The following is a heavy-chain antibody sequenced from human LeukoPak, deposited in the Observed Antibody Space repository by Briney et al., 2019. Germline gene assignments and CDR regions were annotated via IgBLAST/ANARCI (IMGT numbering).Heavy chain of an antibody. CDR2: MNPNSGNT. D-gene: IGHD2-15*01. V-gene: IGHV1-8*01. Sequence: ASVTVSFKASGYTFTSYDINWVRQATGQGLEWMGWMNPNSGNTGYAQKFQGRVTMTRNTSISTAYMELSSLRSEDTAVYYCARKLGYCSGGSCYFWFDPWGQGTLVTVSS. CDR1: GYTFTSYD. J-gene: IGHJ5*02. CDR3: ARKLGYCSGGSCYFWFDP.